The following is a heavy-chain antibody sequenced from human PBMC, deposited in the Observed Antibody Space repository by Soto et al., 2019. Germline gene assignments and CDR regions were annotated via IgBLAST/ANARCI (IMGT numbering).Heavy chain of an antibody. J-gene: IGHJ4*02. CDR2: ISAYNGNT. V-gene: IGHV1-18*01. D-gene: IGHD6-19*01. CDR1: GYTFTSYG. Sequence: ASVKVSCKASGYTFTSYGISWVRQAPGQGLEWMGWISAYNGNTNYAQKLQGRVTMTTDTSTSTAYMELRSLRSDDTAVYYCARDSSSGCYTVVIDYWGQGTLVTVSS. CDR3: ARDSSSGCYTVVIDY.